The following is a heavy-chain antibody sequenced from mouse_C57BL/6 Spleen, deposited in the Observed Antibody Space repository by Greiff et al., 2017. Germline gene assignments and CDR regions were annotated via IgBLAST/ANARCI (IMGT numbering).Heavy chain of an antibody. Sequence: QVQLKESGAELVRPGASVKLSCKASGYTFTDYYINWVKQRPGQGLEWIARIYPGSGNTYYNEKFKGKATLTAEKSSSTAYMQLSSLTSEDSAVYFCARASRGMDYWGQGTSVTVSS. J-gene: IGHJ4*01. CDR1: GYTFTDYY. D-gene: IGHD6-1*01. CDR2: IYPGSGNT. V-gene: IGHV1-76*01. CDR3: ARASRGMDY.